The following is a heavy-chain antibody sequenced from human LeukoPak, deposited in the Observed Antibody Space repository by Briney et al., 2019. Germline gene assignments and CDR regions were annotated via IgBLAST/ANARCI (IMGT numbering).Heavy chain of an antibody. CDR3: ARGYCSSTSCYIGGGFDP. D-gene: IGHD2-2*02. CDR2: ITPIFGTA. CDR1: GGTFSSYA. Sequence: ASVKVSCKASGGTFSSYAISWVRQAPGQGLEWMGGITPIFGTANYAQKFQGRVTITTDESTSTAYMELSSLRSEDTAVYYCARGYCSSTSCYIGGGFDPWGQGTLVTVSS. J-gene: IGHJ5*02. V-gene: IGHV1-69*05.